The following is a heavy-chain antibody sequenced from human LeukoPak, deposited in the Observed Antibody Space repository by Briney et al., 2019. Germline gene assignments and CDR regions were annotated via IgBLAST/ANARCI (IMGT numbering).Heavy chain of an antibody. CDR3: AAQIWSAYYTFDC. V-gene: IGHV3-66*01. J-gene: IGHJ4*02. CDR1: GFTVSSNY. CDR2: IYSGGST. D-gene: IGHD3-3*01. Sequence: PGGSLRLSCAASGFTVSSNYMSWVRQAPGKGLEWVSVIYSGGSTYYADSVKGRFTIFRDSSKNTLYLQMNNLRAEDTAVYYCAAQIWSAYYTFDCWGQGTLVTVSS.